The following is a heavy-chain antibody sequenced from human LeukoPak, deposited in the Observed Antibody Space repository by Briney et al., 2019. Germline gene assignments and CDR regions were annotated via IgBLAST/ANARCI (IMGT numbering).Heavy chain of an antibody. V-gene: IGHV4-34*01. CDR3: ARGRGGSYPRY. CDR2: INHSGST. CDR1: GGSFSGYY. Sequence: SETLSLTCAVYGGSFSGYYWSWIRQPPGEGLEWIGEINHSGSTNYNPSLKSRVTISVDTSKNQFSLKLSSVTAADTAVYYCARGRGGSYPRYWGQGTLVTVSS. D-gene: IGHD1-26*01. J-gene: IGHJ4*02.